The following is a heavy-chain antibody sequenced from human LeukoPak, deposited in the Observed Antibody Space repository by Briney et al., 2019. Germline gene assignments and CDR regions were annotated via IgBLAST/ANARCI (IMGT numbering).Heavy chain of an antibody. Sequence: PGGSLRLSCAASGFTFSSYSMNWFRQAPGKGLEWVSSISSSSSYIYYADSVKGRFTISRDNAKNSLYLQMNSLRAEDTAVYYCARDSVVGAQYYFDYWGQGTLVTVSS. CDR2: ISSSSSYI. V-gene: IGHV3-21*01. D-gene: IGHD1-26*01. J-gene: IGHJ4*02. CDR3: ARDSVVGAQYYFDY. CDR1: GFTFSSYS.